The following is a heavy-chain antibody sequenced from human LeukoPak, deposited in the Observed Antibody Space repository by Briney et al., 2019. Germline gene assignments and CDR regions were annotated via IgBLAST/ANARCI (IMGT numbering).Heavy chain of an antibody. V-gene: IGHV3-21*01. J-gene: IGHJ4*02. D-gene: IGHD2-2*01. CDR2: ISSSSYI. CDR1: GFTFSSYS. Sequence: GGSLRLSCAASGFTFSSYSMNWVRQAPGKGLEWVSSISSSSYIYYADSVKGRFTISRDNAKNSLYLQMSSLRAEDTAVYYCARANWDCSSTSCSPYWGQGTLVTVSS. CDR3: ARANWDCSSTSCSPY.